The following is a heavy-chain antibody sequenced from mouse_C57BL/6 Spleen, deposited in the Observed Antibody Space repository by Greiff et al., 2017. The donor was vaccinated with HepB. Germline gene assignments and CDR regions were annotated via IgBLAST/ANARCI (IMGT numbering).Heavy chain of an antibody. V-gene: IGHV1-18*01. Sequence: VQLQQSGPELVKPGASVKIPCKASGYTFTDYNMDWVKQSHGKSLEWIGDINPNNGGTIYNQKFKGKATLTVDKSSSTAYMELRSLTSEDTAVYYCARLWYPYWYFDVWGTGTTVTVAS. CDR3: ARLWYPYWYFDV. CDR1: GYTFTDYN. J-gene: IGHJ1*03. D-gene: IGHD2-1*01. CDR2: INPNNGGT.